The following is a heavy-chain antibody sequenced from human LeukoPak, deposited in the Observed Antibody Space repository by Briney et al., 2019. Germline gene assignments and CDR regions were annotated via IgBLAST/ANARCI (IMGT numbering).Heavy chain of an antibody. V-gene: IGHV3-23*01. Sequence: TGGSLRLSCAASGFTFSSYAMSWVRQAPGKGLEWVSAISGSGGSTYYAGSVKGRFTISRDNPKNTLYLQMNSLRAEDTAVYYCAKLGQQLVLGPLHAAFDIWGQGTMVTVSS. CDR2: ISGSGGST. CDR3: AKLGQQLVLGPLHAAFDI. CDR1: GFTFSSYA. D-gene: IGHD6-13*01. J-gene: IGHJ3*02.